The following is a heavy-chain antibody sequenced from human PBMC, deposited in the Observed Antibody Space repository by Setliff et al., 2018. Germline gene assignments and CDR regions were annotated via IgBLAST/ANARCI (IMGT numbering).Heavy chain of an antibody. Sequence: SETLSLTCTVSGGSISSGGYYWSWIRQHPGKGLEWIGYIYFSGSTYYNPSLKSRVTISVDTSKNQFSLKLSSVTAADTAVYYCARDPLTTNRRRAFDIWGQGTMVTVS. D-gene: IGHD4-17*01. CDR2: IYFSGST. CDR1: GGSISSGGYY. J-gene: IGHJ3*02. CDR3: ARDPLTTNRRRAFDI. V-gene: IGHV4-31*03.